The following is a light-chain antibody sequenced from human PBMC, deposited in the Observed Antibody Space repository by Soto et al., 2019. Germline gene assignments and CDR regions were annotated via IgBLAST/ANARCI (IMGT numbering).Light chain of an antibody. J-gene: IGLJ3*02. Sequence: QSVLTQPPSASGTPGQRVTISCSGGSSNIGSHFVYWYQQLPATAPKLLIYNNNQRPSGVPDRFSGSKSGTSASLAISGLRSEDESDYFCAVWDDSLSGPVFGGGTKVTVL. CDR1: SSNIGSHF. V-gene: IGLV1-47*02. CDR2: NNN. CDR3: AVWDDSLSGPV.